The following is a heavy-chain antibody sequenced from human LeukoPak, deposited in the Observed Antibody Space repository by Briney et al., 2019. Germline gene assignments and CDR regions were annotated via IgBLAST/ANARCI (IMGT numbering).Heavy chain of an antibody. J-gene: IGHJ5*02. CDR1: GGSISSYY. Sequence: PSETLSLTCTVSGGSISSYYWSWIRQPPGKGLEWIGYIYYSGSTNYNPSLKSRVTISVDTSKNQFSLKLSSVTAADTAVYYCARVAASARFDPWGQGTLVTVSS. CDR2: IYYSGST. CDR3: ARVAASARFDP. V-gene: IGHV4-59*01. D-gene: IGHD6-25*01.